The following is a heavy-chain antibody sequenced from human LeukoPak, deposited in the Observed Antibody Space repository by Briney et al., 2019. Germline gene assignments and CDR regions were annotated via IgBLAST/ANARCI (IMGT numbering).Heavy chain of an antibody. D-gene: IGHD3-16*02. J-gene: IGHJ2*01. Sequence: SQTLSLTCTVSGGSISSGSYYWSWIRQPAGKGLEWIGRIYTSESTNYNPSLKSRVTISVDTSKNQFSLKLSSVTAADTAVYYCARDRPRAFGGVISFDLWGRGTLVTVSS. CDR2: IYTSEST. CDR3: ARDRPRAFGGVISFDL. CDR1: GGSISSGSYY. V-gene: IGHV4-61*02.